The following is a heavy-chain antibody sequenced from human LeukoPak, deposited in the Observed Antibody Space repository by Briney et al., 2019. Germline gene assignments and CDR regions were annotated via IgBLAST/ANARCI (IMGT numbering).Heavy chain of an antibody. V-gene: IGHV4-39*01. CDR3: ARHVRDYSTWSGDYYYYMDV. D-gene: IGHD4-11*01. CDR2: IYYSGST. CDR1: GGSISSSSYY. J-gene: IGHJ6*03. Sequence: PSETLSLTCTVSGGSISSSSYYWGWIRQPPGKGLEWIGSIYYSGSTYYNPSLKSRVTISVDTSKNQFSLKLSSVTAADTAVYYCARHVRDYSTWSGDYYYYMDVWGKGTTVTVSS.